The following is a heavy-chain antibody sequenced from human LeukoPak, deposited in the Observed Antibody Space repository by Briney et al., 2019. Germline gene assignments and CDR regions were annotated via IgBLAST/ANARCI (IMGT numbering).Heavy chain of an antibody. D-gene: IGHD1-7*01. J-gene: IGHJ4*02. CDR2: IYYSGTT. CDR3: ARGNCVRRVFDY. CDR1: GGSIRSYY. Sequence: SETLSLTCTVSGGSIRSYYWSWVRQPPGKGLEWVGNIYYSGTTNSNPCLKSRVTISEHTSKSHFPLRLSSVTAAEPAVNYCARGNCVRRVFDYGGQGTLVTVS. V-gene: IGHV4-59*12.